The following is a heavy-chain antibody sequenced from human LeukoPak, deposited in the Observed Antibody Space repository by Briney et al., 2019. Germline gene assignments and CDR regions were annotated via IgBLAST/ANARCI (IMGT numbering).Heavy chain of an antibody. D-gene: IGHD3-10*01. J-gene: IGHJ6*02. CDR3: AKGSMVRGRPYYYYGMDV. Sequence: GGSLRLSCAASGFTFSSYAMSWVRQAPGKGLEWVSAISGSGGSTYYADSVKGRFTISRDNSKNTLYLQMNSLRAEDTAVYYCAKGSMVRGRPYYYYGMDVWGQGTTVTVSS. V-gene: IGHV3-23*01. CDR2: ISGSGGST. CDR1: GFTFSSYA.